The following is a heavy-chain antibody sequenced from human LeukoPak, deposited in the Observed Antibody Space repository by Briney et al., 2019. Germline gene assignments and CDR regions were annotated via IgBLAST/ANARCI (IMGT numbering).Heavy chain of an antibody. J-gene: IGHJ4*02. CDR3: VASGRAVAPGRN. Sequence: GGSLRLSCSASGFTFSSYAMHRVRQAPGKGLEYVSAISSNGGSTYYADSVKGRFTISRDNSKNTLYLQMSSLRAEDTAVYYCVASGRAVAPGRNWGQGTLVTVSS. V-gene: IGHV3-64D*06. CDR2: ISSNGGST. CDR1: GFTFSSYA. D-gene: IGHD6-19*01.